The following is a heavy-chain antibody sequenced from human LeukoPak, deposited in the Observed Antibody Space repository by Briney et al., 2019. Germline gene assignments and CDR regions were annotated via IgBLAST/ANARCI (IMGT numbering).Heavy chain of an antibody. CDR2: INSDGSST. D-gene: IGHD4-17*01. CDR3: AKERQSGDYFTSDY. J-gene: IGHJ4*02. Sequence: GGSLRLSCAASGFTFSSYWMHWVRQAPGKGLVWVSRINSDGSSTSYADSVKGRFTISRDNSKNTLYLQMNSLRAEDTAIYYCAKERQSGDYFTSDYWGPGTLVTVSS. V-gene: IGHV3-74*01. CDR1: GFTFSSYW.